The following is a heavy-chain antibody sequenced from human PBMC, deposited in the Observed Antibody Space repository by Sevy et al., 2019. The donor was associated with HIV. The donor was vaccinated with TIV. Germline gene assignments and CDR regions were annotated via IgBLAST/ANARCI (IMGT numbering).Heavy chain of an antibody. CDR3: ARDSPMTTVVTVGYYGMDV. D-gene: IGHD4-17*01. V-gene: IGHV3-66*01. Sequence: GGSLRLSCAASGFTVSSNYMSWVRQAPGKGLKWVSVIYSGGSTYYADSVKDRFSISRDNSKNTLYLQMSSLRAEDTAVYYCARDSPMTTVVTVGYYGMDVWGQRTTVTVSS. CDR2: IYSGGST. CDR1: GFTVSSNY. J-gene: IGHJ6*02.